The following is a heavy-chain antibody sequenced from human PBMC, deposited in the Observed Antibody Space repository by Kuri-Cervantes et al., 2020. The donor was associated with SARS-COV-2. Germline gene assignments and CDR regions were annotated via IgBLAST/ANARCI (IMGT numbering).Heavy chain of an antibody. Sequence: GGSLRLSCAASGFTFDDYGMSWVRQAPGKGLEWVSGINWNGGSTGYADSVKGRFTVSRDNSKNTLYLQMNSLRAEDTAVYYCAKDRGYTKGDYWGQGTLVTVSS. D-gene: IGHD5-24*01. CDR3: AKDRGYTKGDY. J-gene: IGHJ4*02. V-gene: IGHV3-20*04. CDR2: INWNGGST. CDR1: GFTFDDYG.